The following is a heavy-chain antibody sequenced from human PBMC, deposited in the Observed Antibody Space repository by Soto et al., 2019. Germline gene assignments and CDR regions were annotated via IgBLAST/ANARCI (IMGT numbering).Heavy chain of an antibody. D-gene: IGHD2-2*03. CDR1: GFTFSSYA. V-gene: IGHV3-23*01. Sequence: GGSLRLSCAASGFTFSSYAMSWVRQAPGKGLEWVSAISGSGGSTYYADSVKGRFTISRDNSKNTLYLQMNSLRAEDTAVYYCAKEEKSGYCSSTSCYQGSHWGQGTRVNVSS. J-gene: IGHJ4*02. CDR3: AKEEKSGYCSSTSCYQGSH. CDR2: ISGSGGST.